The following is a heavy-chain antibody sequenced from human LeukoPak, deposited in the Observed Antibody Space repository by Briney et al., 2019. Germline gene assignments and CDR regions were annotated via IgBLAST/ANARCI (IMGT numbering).Heavy chain of an antibody. J-gene: IGHJ6*03. Sequence: ASVKVSCKASGYTFISYGISWVRQAPGQGLEWMGWISAYNGNTNYAQKFQGRVTITADKSTSTAYMELSSLRSEDTAVYYCARGVQLMDVWGKGTTVTVSS. CDR2: ISAYNGNT. CDR3: ARGVQLMDV. V-gene: IGHV1-18*01. D-gene: IGHD6-13*01. CDR1: GYTFISYG.